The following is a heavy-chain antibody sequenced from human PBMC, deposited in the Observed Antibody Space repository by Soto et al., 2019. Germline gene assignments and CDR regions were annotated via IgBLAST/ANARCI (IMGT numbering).Heavy chain of an antibody. Sequence: GASVKVSCKASGGTFSSYAISWVRQAPGQGLEWMGGIIPIFGTANYAQKFQGRVTITADESTSTAYMELSSLRSEDTAVYYCAKYFYDSSGYYSDYYYGIDVWGQVTTVPVSS. V-gene: IGHV1-69*13. CDR3: AKYFYDSSGYYSDYYYGIDV. CDR2: IIPIFGTA. J-gene: IGHJ6*02. D-gene: IGHD3-22*01. CDR1: GGTFSSYA.